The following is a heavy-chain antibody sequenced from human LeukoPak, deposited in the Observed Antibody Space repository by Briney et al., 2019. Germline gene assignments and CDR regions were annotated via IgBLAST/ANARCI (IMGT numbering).Heavy chain of an antibody. D-gene: IGHD3-16*01. V-gene: IGHV3-66*02. CDR1: GFTVSSNY. CDR3: ARDMITFATREMRY. J-gene: IGHJ4*02. CDR2: IYSGGST. Sequence: GGSLRLSCAASGFTVSSNYMSWVRQAPGKGLEWVSVIYSGGSTYYADSVKGRFTISRDNSKNTLYLQMNSLGAEDTAVYYCARDMITFATREMRYWGQGTLVTVSS.